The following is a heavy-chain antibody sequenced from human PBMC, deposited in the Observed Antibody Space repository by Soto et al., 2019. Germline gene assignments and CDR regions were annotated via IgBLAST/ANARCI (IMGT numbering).Heavy chain of an antibody. CDR3: AKDRTGTTYDYYYGMDV. CDR1: VFTFSIYG. V-gene: IGHV3-30*18. D-gene: IGHD1-1*01. CDR2: ISYDGSNK. Sequence: WGSLRVSCATSVFTFSIYGMHWVRQAPGKGLEWVAVISYDGSNKYYADSVKGRFTISRDNSKNTLYLQMNSLRAEDTAVYYCAKDRTGTTYDYYYGMDVWGHGTTVTVSS. J-gene: IGHJ6*02.